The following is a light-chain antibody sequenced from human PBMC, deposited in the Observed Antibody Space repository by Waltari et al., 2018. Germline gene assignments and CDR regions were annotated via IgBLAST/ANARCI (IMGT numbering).Light chain of an antibody. J-gene: IGKJ2*01. CDR1: QTLLHDDGTTY. Sequence: EIVMTQTPLSLSITPGQPASITCKSSQTLLHDDGTTYMYWYLQRPGQSPQLLMYEVSRRFSGVPERFTGSGSGTDFILKISRVEAEDVGIYYCMQGRHLPRTFGQGTKLEIK. V-gene: IGKV2-29*02. CDR3: MQGRHLPRT. CDR2: EVS.